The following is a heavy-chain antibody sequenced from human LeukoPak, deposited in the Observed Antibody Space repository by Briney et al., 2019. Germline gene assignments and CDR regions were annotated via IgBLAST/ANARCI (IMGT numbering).Heavy chain of an antibody. CDR3: ARGPRFLEWLGTRYYYGMDV. Sequence: GASVKVSCKASGYTFTGYYMHWVRQAPGQGLEWMGWINPNSGGTSYAQKFQGRVTMTRDTSISTAYMELSRLRSDDTAVYYCARGPRFLEWLGTRYYYGMDVWGQGTTVTVSS. CDR2: INPNSGGT. J-gene: IGHJ6*02. D-gene: IGHD3-3*01. CDR1: GYTFTGYY. V-gene: IGHV1-2*02.